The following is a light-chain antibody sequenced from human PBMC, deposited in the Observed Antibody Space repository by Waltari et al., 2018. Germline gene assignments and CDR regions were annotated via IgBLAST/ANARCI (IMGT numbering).Light chain of an antibody. Sequence: IQLTQSPSSLSASVGDRVTITCRASQNPSSSLAWYQQKPGKAPQLLIHTASILQSGVPSRFSGSGSGTDFTLTISSLQAEDFATYYCQQLDRYPFTFGGGTKVEIK. CDR2: TAS. V-gene: IGKV1-9*01. CDR3: QQLDRYPFT. CDR1: QNPSSS. J-gene: IGKJ4*01.